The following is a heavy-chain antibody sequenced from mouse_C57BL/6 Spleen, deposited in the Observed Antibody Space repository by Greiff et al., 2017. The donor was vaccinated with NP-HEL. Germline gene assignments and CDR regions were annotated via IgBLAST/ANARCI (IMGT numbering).Heavy chain of an antibody. D-gene: IGHD1-1*01. CDR3: ARALRYFDV. V-gene: IGHV3-6*01. J-gene: IGHJ1*03. CDR1: GYSITSGYY. CDR2: ISYDGSN. Sequence: EVKLQESGPGLVKPSQSLSLTCSVTGYSITSGYYWNWIRQFPGNKLAWMGYISYDGSNNYNPSLKNRISITRDTSKNQFCLKLNSVTTEDTATYYCARALRYFDVWGTGTTVTVSS.